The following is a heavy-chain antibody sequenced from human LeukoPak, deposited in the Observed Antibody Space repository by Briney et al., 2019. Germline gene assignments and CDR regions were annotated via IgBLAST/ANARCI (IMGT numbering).Heavy chain of an antibody. V-gene: IGHV4-39*01. CDR2: IYYSGST. CDR3: ATNLRLRSD. D-gene: IGHD2-21*01. J-gene: IGHJ4*02. CDR1: GGSISSSSYY. Sequence: SETLSLTRTVSGGSISSSSYYWGWIRQPPGKGLEWIGSIYYSGSTYYNPSLKSRVTISVDTSKNQFSLKLSSVTAADTAVYYCATNLRLRSDWGQGTLVTVSS.